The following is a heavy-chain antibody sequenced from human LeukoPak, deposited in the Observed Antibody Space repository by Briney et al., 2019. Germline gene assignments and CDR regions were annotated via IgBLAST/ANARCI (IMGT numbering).Heavy chain of an antibody. CDR1: GFTFSSYS. CDR3: ARDVYDSYYYGMDV. J-gene: IGHJ6*02. Sequence: PGGSLRLSCAASGFTFSSYSMNWVRQAPGKGLEWVSSISSSSSYIYYADSVKGRFTISRDNAKNSLYLQMNSLRAEDTAVYYCARDVYDSYYYGMDVWGQGTTVTVSS. V-gene: IGHV3-21*01. CDR2: ISSSSSYI. D-gene: IGHD5-12*01.